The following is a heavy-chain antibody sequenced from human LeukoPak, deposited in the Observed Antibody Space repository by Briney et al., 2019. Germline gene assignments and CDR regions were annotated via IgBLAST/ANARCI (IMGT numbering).Heavy chain of an antibody. V-gene: IGHV3-74*01. CDR3: ARAPTNWVYFDS. Sequence: GGSLRLSCAASEFTFSGYWMHWVRQTPGKGLVWVSRINGDGSSTTYADYADSVKGRFAISRDNAKNTLYLQMNSLRAEDTAVYYCARAPTNWVYFDSWGQGTLVAVSS. D-gene: IGHD7-27*01. J-gene: IGHJ4*02. CDR2: INGDGSST. CDR1: EFTFSGYW.